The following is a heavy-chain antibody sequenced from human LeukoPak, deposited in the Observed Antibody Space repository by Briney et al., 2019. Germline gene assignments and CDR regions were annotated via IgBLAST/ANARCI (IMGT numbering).Heavy chain of an antibody. CDR1: GYTFTGYY. D-gene: IGHD2-2*01. V-gene: IGHV1-2*02. CDR2: INPNSGGT. J-gene: IGHJ4*02. CDR3: ARGGAGEGYCSSTSCYGHDY. Sequence: ASVKVSCKASGYTFTGYYMHWVRQAPGQGLEWMGWINPNSGGTNYAQKFQGRVTMTRDTSISAAYMELSRLRSDDTAVYYCARGGAGEGYCSSTSCYGHDYWGQGTLVTVSS.